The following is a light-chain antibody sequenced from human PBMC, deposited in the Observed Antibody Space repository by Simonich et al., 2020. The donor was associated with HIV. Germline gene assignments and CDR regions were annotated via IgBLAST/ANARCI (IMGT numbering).Light chain of an antibody. CDR3: MQGINLPLT. CDR2: EVS. Sequence: DIVMTQTPLSLSVTPGQPASISCKSSQSLLHSDGKTYLHLYLQKPGQSPQLLIYEVSSRLSGVPDRFSGSGSGTDFTLKISRVEAEDVGVYYCMQGINLPLTFGGGTKVEIK. CDR1: QSLLHSDGKTY. J-gene: IGKJ4*01. V-gene: IGKV2-29*02.